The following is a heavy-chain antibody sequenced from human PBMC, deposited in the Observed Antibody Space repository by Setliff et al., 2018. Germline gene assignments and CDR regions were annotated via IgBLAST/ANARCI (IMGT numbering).Heavy chain of an antibody. CDR3: VRQDILTSYYMFDY. V-gene: IGHV1-2*06. CDR2: FHPYSGHT. CDR1: GYTFTSYG. D-gene: IGHD3-9*01. Sequence: ASVKVSCKASGYTFTSYGVSWVRQAPGQGLEYMGRFHPYSGHTNYAQNFQGRVTMTMDASITTVYMELSRLTSDDTAVYYCVRQDILTSYYMFDYWGQGTLVTVSS. J-gene: IGHJ4*02.